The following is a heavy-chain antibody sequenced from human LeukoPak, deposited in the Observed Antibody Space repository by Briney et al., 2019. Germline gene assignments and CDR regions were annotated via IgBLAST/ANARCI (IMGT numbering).Heavy chain of an antibody. CDR1: GYIFTNYD. J-gene: IGHJ4*02. V-gene: IGHV1-8*02. CDR3: ARVDDRGHYYDSSGPRKLFDY. CDR2: MNPKSANT. Sequence: ASVKVSCKASGYIFTNYDIHWVRQATGQGLEWMAWMNPKSANTGYAQKFQGRVTVTRNTSISTAYMELNGLRSDDTAVYYCARVDDRGHYYDSSGPRKLFDYWGQGTLVTVSS. D-gene: IGHD3-22*01.